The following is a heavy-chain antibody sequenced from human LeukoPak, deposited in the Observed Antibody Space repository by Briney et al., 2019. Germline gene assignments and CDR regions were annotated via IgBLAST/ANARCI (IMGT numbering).Heavy chain of an antibody. V-gene: IGHV4-39*01. CDR3: ARHAVSSSWTVAGLTYYFDY. CDR1: GGSISSSSYY. Sequence: PSETLSLTCTVSGGSISSSSYYRGWIRQPPGKGLEWIGSIYYSGSTYYNPSLKSRVTISVDTSKNQFSLKLSSVTAADTAVYYCARHAVSSSWTVAGLTYYFDYWGQGTLVTVSS. CDR2: IYYSGST. J-gene: IGHJ4*02. D-gene: IGHD6-19*01.